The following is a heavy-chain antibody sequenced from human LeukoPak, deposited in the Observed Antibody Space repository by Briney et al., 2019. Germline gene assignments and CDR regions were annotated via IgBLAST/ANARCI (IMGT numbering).Heavy chain of an antibody. Sequence: GGSLRLSCAASGFTFSSYSMNWVRQAPGKGLEWVSSISSSSSYIYYADSVKGRFTISRDNAKNSLYLQMNSLRAEDTAVYYCARAYNWNGPSPFDYWGQGTLVTVSS. J-gene: IGHJ4*02. D-gene: IGHD1-1*01. V-gene: IGHV3-21*01. CDR3: ARAYNWNGPSPFDY. CDR1: GFTFSSYS. CDR2: ISSSSSYI.